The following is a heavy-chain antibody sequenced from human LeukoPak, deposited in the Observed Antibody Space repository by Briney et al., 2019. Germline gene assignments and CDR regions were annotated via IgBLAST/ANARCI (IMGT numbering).Heavy chain of an antibody. D-gene: IGHD3-3*01. J-gene: IGHJ3*02. CDR1: GGSISSYY. Sequence: ASETLSLTCTVSGGSISSYYWSWIPQPPGKGLEWIGYIYYSGSTNYNPSLKSRVTISVDTSKNQFSLKLSSVTAADTAVYYCARAGLNYDFWSGYYAFDIWGQGTMVTVSS. V-gene: IGHV4-59*01. CDR2: IYYSGST. CDR3: ARAGLNYDFWSGYYAFDI.